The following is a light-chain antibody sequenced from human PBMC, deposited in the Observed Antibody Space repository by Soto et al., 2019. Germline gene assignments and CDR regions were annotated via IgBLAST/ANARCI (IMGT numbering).Light chain of an antibody. V-gene: IGKV3-15*01. Sequence: EVGRAPCTASLSLSAGGRATLSCRASQSVSSHLAWYQQKPGQAPRLLVSGLSTRATGVPGRFSGSGSGTEFTLTISILQSEDFAVYYCQQYNHWPRTFGGGTKVDIK. CDR2: GLS. CDR3: QQYNHWPRT. J-gene: IGKJ4*01. CDR1: QSVSSH.